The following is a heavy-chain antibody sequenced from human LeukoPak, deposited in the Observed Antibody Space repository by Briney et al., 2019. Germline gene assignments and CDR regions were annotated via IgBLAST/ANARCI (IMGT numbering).Heavy chain of an antibody. Sequence: GGSLRLSCAASGFTFSSYSMGWVRQAPGKGLEWVSGTSDRGDYTYYADSVKGRFTISRDTSKNTLYLQMNSLRAEDTALYFCAKKAQYDGHYPLDYWGQGTLVTVSA. V-gene: IGHV3-23*01. D-gene: IGHD4/OR15-4a*01. CDR1: GFTFSSYS. CDR2: TSDRGDYT. J-gene: IGHJ4*02. CDR3: AKKAQYDGHYPLDY.